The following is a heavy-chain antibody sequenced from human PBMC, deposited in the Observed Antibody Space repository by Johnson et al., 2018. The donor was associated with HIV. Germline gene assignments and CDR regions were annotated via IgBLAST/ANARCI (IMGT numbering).Heavy chain of an antibody. V-gene: IGHV3-33*08. CDR2: RRYDGRNK. J-gene: IGHJ3*01. CDR3: ARTRKYTSGPPCAFDF. Sequence: QGQLVESGGGVVQPGRSLRLSCAASGFTFSSYAIHWVRQAPGKGLEWVAFRRYDGRNKYYVDSVKGRFTISRDNSKNTLYLQMNSLRAEDTAVYYCARTRKYTSGPPCAFDFWGQGTMVTVSS. CDR1: GFTFSSYA. D-gene: IGHD3-22*01.